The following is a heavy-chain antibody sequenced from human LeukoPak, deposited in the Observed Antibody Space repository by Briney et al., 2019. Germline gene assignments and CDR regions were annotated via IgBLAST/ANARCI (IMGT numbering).Heavy chain of an antibody. CDR2: ISGSGGST. V-gene: IGHV3-23*01. J-gene: IGHJ5*02. Sequence: GGSLRLSCAASGFTFSSYAMSWVRQAPGKGLEWVSAISGSGGSTYYADSVKGRFTISRDNAKKSLFLQMNSLRAEDTAVYYCAAASAFSSSWRSWGQGTVVSVSS. CDR1: GFTFSSYA. D-gene: IGHD6-13*01. CDR3: AAASAFSSSWRS.